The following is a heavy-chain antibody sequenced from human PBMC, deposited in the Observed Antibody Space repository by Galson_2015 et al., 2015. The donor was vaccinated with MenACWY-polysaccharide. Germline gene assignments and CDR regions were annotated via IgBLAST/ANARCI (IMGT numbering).Heavy chain of an antibody. CDR3: AKHGNWNWNWFDP. CDR1: GFTFSSYA. CDR2: ISGSDGST. V-gene: IGHV3-23*01. Sequence: SLRLSCAASGFTFSSYAMSWVRQAPGKGLEWVSAISGSDGSTYYADSVKGRFTISRDNSKNTLYLQMNSLRAEDTAVYYCAKHGNWNWNWFDPWGQGTLVTVSS. D-gene: IGHD1-7*01. J-gene: IGHJ5*02.